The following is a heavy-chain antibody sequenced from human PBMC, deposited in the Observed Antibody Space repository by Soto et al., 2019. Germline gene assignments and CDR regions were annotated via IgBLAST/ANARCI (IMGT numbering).Heavy chain of an antibody. J-gene: IGHJ4*02. D-gene: IGHD2-21*02. CDR3: ATGFYCGGDCYSGHGY. CDR1: GYTLTELS. V-gene: IGHV1-24*01. Sequence: ASVKVSCKVSGYTLTELSMHWVRQAPGKGLEWMGGFDPEDGETIYAQKFQGRVTMTEDTSTDTAYMELSSLRSEDTAVYYCATGFYCGGDCYSGHGYWGQWNLVAVSS. CDR2: FDPEDGET.